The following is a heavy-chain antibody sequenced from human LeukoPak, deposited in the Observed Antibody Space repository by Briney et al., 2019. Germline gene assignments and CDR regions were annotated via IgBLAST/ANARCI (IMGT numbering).Heavy chain of an antibody. CDR3: ASRKRGYYDILTGYSADAFDI. V-gene: IGHV4-61*02. J-gene: IGHJ3*02. Sequence: SETLSLTCTVSGGSISSGSYYWSWIRQPAGKGLEWIGRIYTSGSTNYNPSLKSRVTISVDTSKNQFSLKLSSVTAADRAVYYCASRKRGYYDILTGYSADAFDIWGQGTMVTVSS. CDR2: IYTSGST. CDR1: GGSISSGSYY. D-gene: IGHD3-9*01.